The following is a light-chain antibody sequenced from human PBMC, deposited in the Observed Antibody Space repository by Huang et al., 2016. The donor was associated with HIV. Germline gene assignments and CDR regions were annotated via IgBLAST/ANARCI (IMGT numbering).Light chain of an antibody. CDR3: QKYNSDPRA. CDR2: GAS. Sequence: DIQMTQSPSSLSASVGDRVTITCRASQGIRNFVAWYQRIPGKPPKVLIYGASTLEAGVPSRFSGGGSETEFTLTIRSLQTEDVATYYCQKYNSDPRAFGQGTRVDIK. CDR1: QGIRNF. J-gene: IGKJ1*01. V-gene: IGKV1-27*01.